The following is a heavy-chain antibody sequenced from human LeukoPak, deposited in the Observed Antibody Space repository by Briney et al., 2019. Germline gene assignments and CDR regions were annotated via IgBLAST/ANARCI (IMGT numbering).Heavy chain of an antibody. CDR1: GYTFTGYY. CDR3: ARDKDGSGSYNLDY. D-gene: IGHD3-10*01. V-gene: IGHV1-2*06. Sequence: GASVKVSCKASGYTFTGYYMHWVRQAPGQGLEWMGRINPNSGGTNYAQKFQGRVTMTRDTSISTAYMELSRLRSDDTAVYYCARDKDGSGSYNLDYWGQGTLVTVSS. J-gene: IGHJ4*02. CDR2: INPNSGGT.